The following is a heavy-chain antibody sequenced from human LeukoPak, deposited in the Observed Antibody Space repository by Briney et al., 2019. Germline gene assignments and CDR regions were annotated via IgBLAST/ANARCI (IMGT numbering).Heavy chain of an antibody. CDR3: AKGLVGSSIADFFDY. CDR2: INWNSGSI. CDR1: GFTLDDYA. J-gene: IGHJ4*02. V-gene: IGHV3-9*03. Sequence: GGSLRLSCAASGFTLDDYAMHWVWQAPGKGLEWVSGINWNSGSIGYADSVKGRFTISRDNAKNSLYLQMNSLRGEDMALYYCAKGLVGSSIADFFDYWGQGILVTVSS. D-gene: IGHD6-6*01.